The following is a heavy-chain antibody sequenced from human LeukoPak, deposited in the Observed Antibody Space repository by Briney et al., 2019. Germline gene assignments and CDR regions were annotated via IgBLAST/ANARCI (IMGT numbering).Heavy chain of an antibody. Sequence: PGGSLRLSCAASGFTFSSYGTHWVRQAPGKGLEWVAVIWYDGSNKYYADSVKGRFTISRDNSKNTLYLQMNSLRAEDTAVYYCAKVDVDAGTLDYWGQGTLVTVSS. CDR2: IWYDGSNK. CDR3: AKVDVDAGTLDY. CDR1: GFTFSSYG. J-gene: IGHJ4*02. D-gene: IGHD5-18*01. V-gene: IGHV3-33*06.